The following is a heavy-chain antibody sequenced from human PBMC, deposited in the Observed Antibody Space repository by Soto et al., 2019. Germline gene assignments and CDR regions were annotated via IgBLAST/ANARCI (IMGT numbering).Heavy chain of an antibody. CDR2: IIPIFGTA. V-gene: IGHV1-69*13. CDR3: ARVGSNTIFGVVTTPYYYYGMDV. D-gene: IGHD3-3*01. CDR1: GGTFSSYA. J-gene: IGHJ6*02. Sequence: SVKVSCKASGGTFSSYAISWVRQAPGQGLEWMGGIIPIFGTANYAQKFQGRVTITADESTSTAYMELSSLRSEDTAVYYCARVGSNTIFGVVTTPYYYYGMDVWGQGTTVTVSS.